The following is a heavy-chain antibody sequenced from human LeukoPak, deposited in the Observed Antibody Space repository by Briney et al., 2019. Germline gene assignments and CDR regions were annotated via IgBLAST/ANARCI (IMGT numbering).Heavy chain of an antibody. CDR3: AREKRTCSSTSCYVGGGDY. D-gene: IGHD2-2*01. V-gene: IGHV3-21*06. J-gene: IGHJ4*02. CDR2: IDSSGGYM. CDR1: GFTFNTYS. Sequence: PGGSLRLSCEASGFTFNTYSMNWARQAPGKGLEWVSSIDSSGGYMFYADSVKGRFIISRDNAKDSLYLQMNSLRVEDTAVYYCAREKRTCSSTSCYVGGGDYWGQGTLVTVSS.